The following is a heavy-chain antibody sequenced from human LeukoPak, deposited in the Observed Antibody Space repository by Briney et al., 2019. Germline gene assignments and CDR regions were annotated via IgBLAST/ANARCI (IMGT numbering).Heavy chain of an antibody. CDR3: AREVLSSGWYAGFGY. CDR2: IYHSGST. Sequence: RASETLSLTCTVSGYSISSGYYWGWIRQPPGEGLEWIGSIYHSGSTYYNPSLKSRVTISVDTSKNQFSLKLSSVTAADTAVYYCAREVLSSGWYAGFGYWGQGTLVTVSS. CDR1: GYSISSGYY. V-gene: IGHV4-38-2*02. D-gene: IGHD6-19*01. J-gene: IGHJ4*02.